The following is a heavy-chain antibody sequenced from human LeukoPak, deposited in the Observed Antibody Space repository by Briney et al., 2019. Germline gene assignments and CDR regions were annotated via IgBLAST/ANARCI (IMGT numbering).Heavy chain of an antibody. CDR1: GFTFSSYS. V-gene: IGHV3-21*01. CDR3: ARENYDSSGPPGDAFDI. Sequence: GGSLRLSCAASGFTFSSYSMNWVRQAPGKGLEWVSSISSSSSYIYYADSVKGRFTISRDNAKNSLYLQMNSLRAEDTAVYYCARENYDSSGPPGDAFDIWGQGTMVTVSS. D-gene: IGHD3-22*01. CDR2: ISSSSSYI. J-gene: IGHJ3*02.